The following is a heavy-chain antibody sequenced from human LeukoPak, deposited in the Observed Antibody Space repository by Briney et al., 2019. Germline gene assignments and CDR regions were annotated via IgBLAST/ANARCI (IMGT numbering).Heavy chain of an antibody. V-gene: IGHV3-21*01. CDR2: ISSSSSYI. Sequence: PGGSLRLSCAASGFTFSSYSMNWVRQAPGKGLEWVSSISSSSSYIYYADLVKGRFTISRDNAKNSLYLQMNSLRDEDTAVYYCARNKEILGSGYFTNGVCYTPFDYWGQGTLVTVSS. CDR3: ARNKEILGSGYFTNGVCYTPFDY. CDR1: GFTFSSYS. J-gene: IGHJ4*02. D-gene: IGHD2-8*01.